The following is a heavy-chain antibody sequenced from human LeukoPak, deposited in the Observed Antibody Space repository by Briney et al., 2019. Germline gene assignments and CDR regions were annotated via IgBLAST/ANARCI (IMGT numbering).Heavy chain of an antibody. V-gene: IGHV3-20*04. J-gene: IGHJ6*04. CDR3: AELGITMIGGV. Sequence: GGSLRLSCAASGFTFDDYGMSWVRQAPGKGLEWVSGINWNGGSTGYADSVKGRFTISRDNAKNSLYLQMNSLRAEDTAVYYCAELGITMIGGVWGKGTTVTVSS. CDR2: INWNGGST. CDR1: GFTFDDYG. D-gene: IGHD3-10*02.